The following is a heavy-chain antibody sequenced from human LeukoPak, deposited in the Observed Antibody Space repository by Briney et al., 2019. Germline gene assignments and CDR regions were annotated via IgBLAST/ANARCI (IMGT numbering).Heavy chain of an antibody. CDR3: ARTYYDILTGYNPYFDY. V-gene: IGHV3-21*01. CDR2: ITSSSASI. J-gene: IGHJ4*02. Sequence: GGSLRLSCAASGFTFSSYEMNWVRQAPGKGLEWVSSITSSSASIYYADSVKGRFTISRDNAKNSLYLQMNSLRAEDTAVYYCARTYYDILTGYNPYFDYWGQGTLVTVSS. D-gene: IGHD3-9*01. CDR1: GFTFSSYE.